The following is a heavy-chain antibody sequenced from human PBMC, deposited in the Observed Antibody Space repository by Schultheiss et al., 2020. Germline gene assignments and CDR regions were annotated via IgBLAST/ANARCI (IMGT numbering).Heavy chain of an antibody. J-gene: IGHJ5*02. Sequence: GGSLRLSCAASGFTFSGSAMHWVRQASGKGLEWVGRIRSKANSYATAYAASVKGRFTISRDDSKNTLYLQMNSLRAEDTAVYYCARDHYGSGSYVSWFDPWGQGTLVTVSS. V-gene: IGHV3-73*01. D-gene: IGHD3-10*01. CDR2: IRSKANSYAT. CDR3: ARDHYGSGSYVSWFDP. CDR1: GFTFSGSA.